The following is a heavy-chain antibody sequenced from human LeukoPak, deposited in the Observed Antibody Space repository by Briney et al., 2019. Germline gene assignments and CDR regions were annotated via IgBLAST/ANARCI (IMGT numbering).Heavy chain of an antibody. Sequence: ESGPTLVNPTQTLTLTCTVSGFSLTTSGVGVGWIRQPPGKALEWLALIYSDDDKRYRPSLQSRLTITKDNSKNQVVLTMSNVNPVDTGTYYCAHRLWVRGSGYYSAFDVWGQGTLVTVSS. CDR3: AHRLWVRGSGYYSAFDV. J-gene: IGHJ3*01. V-gene: IGHV2-5*02. CDR2: IYSDDDK. D-gene: IGHD3-10*01. CDR1: GFSLTTSGVG.